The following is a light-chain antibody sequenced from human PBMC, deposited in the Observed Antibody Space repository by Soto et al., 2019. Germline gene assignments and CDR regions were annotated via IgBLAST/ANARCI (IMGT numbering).Light chain of an antibody. CDR3: QQYSTWLPWT. J-gene: IGKJ1*01. V-gene: IGKV3-15*01. CDR2: GAS. CDR1: QVVSSD. Sequence: DIVMTQSQHTLTVSPGERATLSCRASQVVSSDLEWYQQRPGQAPGHLIHGASTRATGGPARVSGSGSGRDGREYTLTISSLQSEDYAVYYCQQYSTWLPWTFGQGTIVEIK.